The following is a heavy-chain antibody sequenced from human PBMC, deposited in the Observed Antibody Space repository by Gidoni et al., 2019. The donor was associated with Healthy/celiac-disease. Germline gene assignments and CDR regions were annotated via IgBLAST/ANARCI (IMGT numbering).Heavy chain of an antibody. Sequence: SGGSISSSSYYWGWIRQPPGKGLEWIGSIYYSGSTYYNPSLKSRVTISVDTSKNQFSLKLSSVTAADTAVYYCTVVGAPHHFDYWGQGTLVTVSS. D-gene: IGHD1-26*01. CDR3: TVVGAPHHFDY. V-gene: IGHV4-39*01. J-gene: IGHJ4*02. CDR2: IYYSGST. CDR1: GGSISSSSYY.